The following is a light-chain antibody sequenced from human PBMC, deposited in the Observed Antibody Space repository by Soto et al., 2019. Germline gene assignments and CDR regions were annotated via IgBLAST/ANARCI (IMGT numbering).Light chain of an antibody. V-gene: IGLV2-23*01. CDR1: SSDVGHYNL. Sequence: QSALTQPASVPGSPGQSITISCTGTSSDVGHYNLVSWYQHHPGKAPKLMIYEGSKWPSGISNRFSASKSGNTASLTISGLQAEDEADYYCCSYAGTSTFVFGTGTQLTVL. CDR2: EGS. J-gene: IGLJ1*01. CDR3: CSYAGTSTFV.